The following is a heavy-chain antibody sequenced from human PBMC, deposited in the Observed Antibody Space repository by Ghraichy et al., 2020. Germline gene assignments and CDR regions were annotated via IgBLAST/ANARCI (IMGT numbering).Heavy chain of an antibody. CDR1: GGSISSSSYY. J-gene: IGHJ4*02. D-gene: IGHD5-18*01. CDR3: ARHASYGFADY. Sequence: SETLSLTCTVSGGSISSSSYYWGWIRQPPGKGVEWFGSIYYIGSTYYNPSLKSRVTISVDTSKNQFSLKLSSVTAADTAVYYCARHASYGFADYWGQGTLVTVSS. CDR2: IYYIGST. V-gene: IGHV4-39*01.